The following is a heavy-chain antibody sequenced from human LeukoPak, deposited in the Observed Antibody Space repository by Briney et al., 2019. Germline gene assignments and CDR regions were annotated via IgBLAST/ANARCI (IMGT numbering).Heavy chain of an antibody. V-gene: IGHV1-18*01. D-gene: IGHD3-3*01. CDR1: GYTFTSYG. CDR2: ISAYNGNT. Sequence: ASVKVSCKASGYTFTSYGISWVRQAPGQGLEWMGWISAYNGNTNYAQKLQGRVTMTTDTSTSTAYMELRSLRSDDTAVYYCARDGVDYDFWSRAAFDIWGQGTMVTVSS. CDR3: ARDGVDYDFWSRAAFDI. J-gene: IGHJ3*02.